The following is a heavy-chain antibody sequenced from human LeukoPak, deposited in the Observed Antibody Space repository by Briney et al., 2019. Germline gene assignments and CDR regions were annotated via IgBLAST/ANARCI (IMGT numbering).Heavy chain of an antibody. CDR3: ANHYYDSSGYYEYFQH. CDR1: GFTFSSYA. V-gene: IGHV3-23*01. D-gene: IGHD3-22*01. CDR2: ISGSGGST. Sequence: PGGSLRLSCAASGFTFSSYAMSWVRQAPVKGLEWVSAISGSGGSTYYADSVKGRFTISRGNSKSTLYLQMNSLRAEDTAVYYCANHYYDSSGYYEYFQHWGQGTLVTVSS. J-gene: IGHJ1*01.